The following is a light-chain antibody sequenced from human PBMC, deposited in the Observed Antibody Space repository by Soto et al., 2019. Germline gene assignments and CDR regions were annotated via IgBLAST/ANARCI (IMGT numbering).Light chain of an antibody. CDR3: SSYTSSSTPVV. CDR1: SSDVGGYNY. V-gene: IGLV2-14*01. CDR2: DVS. Sequence: QSALTQPASVSGSPGQSITISCTGTSSDVGGYNYVSWYQQHPGKAPKLLIYDVSNRPSGVSNRCSGSKYGNTASLTISGLQAEDEADYYCSSYTSSSTPVVFGGGTQLTVL. J-gene: IGLJ2*01.